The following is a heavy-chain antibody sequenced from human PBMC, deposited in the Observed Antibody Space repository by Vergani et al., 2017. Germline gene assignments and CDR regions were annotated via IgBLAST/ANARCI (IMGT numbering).Heavy chain of an antibody. D-gene: IGHD4-17*01. CDR1: GYTFTDHY. V-gene: IGHV1-69-2*01. J-gene: IGHJ6*04. CDR2: VDPAEGET. Sequence: EVQLVQSGAAVKKPGATMKISCKVSGYTFTDHYIHWVKQAPGKGLEWMGLVDPAEGETIYAEKFKGRVTIAAEISTDTAHLELSSLRYEDTAVYYCATPQTVTTDGKEVCGEGTMVVVSS. CDR3: ATPQTVTTDGKEV.